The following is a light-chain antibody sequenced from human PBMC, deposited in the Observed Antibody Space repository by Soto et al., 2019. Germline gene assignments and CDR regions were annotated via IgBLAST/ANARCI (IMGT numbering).Light chain of an antibody. CDR1: ESVSNN. Sequence: EILMTQSPATLSVSPGERATLSCRATESVSNNLAWYQQKPRQAPMLLIYGASTRAPGIPARFSGSGSGTEFTLTISGQQSEDCAVYYCQQYNNWPGTFGRGTKVEI. J-gene: IGKJ1*01. CDR2: GAS. V-gene: IGKV3-15*01. CDR3: QQYNNWPGT.